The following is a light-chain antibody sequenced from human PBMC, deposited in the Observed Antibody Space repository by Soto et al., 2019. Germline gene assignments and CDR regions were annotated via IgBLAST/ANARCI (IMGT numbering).Light chain of an antibody. J-gene: IGLJ2*01. Sequence: QSVLTQPPSASGSPGQSVTISCTGNSSDVGGYNYVSWYQQHPGKAPKLMIYEVSKRPSGVPDRFSCSKSGNTASLTVSGLQAEDEADDYYSSYAGSNNIPVVFGGGTKLTVL. V-gene: IGLV2-8*01. CDR2: EVS. CDR1: SSDVGGYNY. CDR3: SSYAGSNNIPVV.